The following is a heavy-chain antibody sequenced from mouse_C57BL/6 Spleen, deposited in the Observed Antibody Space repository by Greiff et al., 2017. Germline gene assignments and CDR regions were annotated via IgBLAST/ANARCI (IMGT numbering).Heavy chain of an antibody. CDR3: TTQDSWFAY. J-gene: IGHJ3*01. Sequence: VQLQQSGAELVRPGASVKLSCTASGFNIKDDYMHWVKQRPEQGLEWIGWIDPENGDTEYASKFQGKAPITADTSSNTAYLQLSSLTSEDTAVYYCTTQDSWFAYWGQGTLVTVSA. V-gene: IGHV14-4*01. CDR1: GFNIKDDY. CDR2: IDPENGDT.